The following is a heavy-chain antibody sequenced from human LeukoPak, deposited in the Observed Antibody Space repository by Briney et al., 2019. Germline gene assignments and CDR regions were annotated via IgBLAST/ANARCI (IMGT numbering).Heavy chain of an antibody. CDR2: IYSGGST. V-gene: IGHV3-66*01. D-gene: IGHD3-22*01. Sequence: PGGSLRLSCAASGFTVSSNYMSWVRQAPGKGLEWVSVIYSGGSTYYADSVKGRFTISRDNSKNTLYLQMNSLRAEDTAVYYCARVWYYDGSGYYVGNYYGMDVWGQGTTVTVSS. J-gene: IGHJ6*02. CDR3: ARVWYYDGSGYYVGNYYGMDV. CDR1: GFTVSSNY.